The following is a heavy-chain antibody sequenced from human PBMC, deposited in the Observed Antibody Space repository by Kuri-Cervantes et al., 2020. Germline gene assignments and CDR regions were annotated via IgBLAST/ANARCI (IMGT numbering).Heavy chain of an antibody. J-gene: IGHJ6*02. V-gene: IGHV3-23*01. Sequence: GESLKISCAASGFTVSSNYMSWVRQAPGKGLEWVSAISGSGGSTYYADSVKGRFTISRDNPKNTLYLQMNSLRAEDTAVYYCARDPSSTSYYYYYYGMDVWGQGTTVTVSS. CDR3: ARDPSSTSYYYYYYGMDV. CDR1: GFTVSSNY. D-gene: IGHD2-2*01. CDR2: ISGSGGST.